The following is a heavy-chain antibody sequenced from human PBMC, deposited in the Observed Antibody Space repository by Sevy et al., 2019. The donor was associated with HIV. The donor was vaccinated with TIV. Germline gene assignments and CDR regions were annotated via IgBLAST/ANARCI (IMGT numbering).Heavy chain of an antibody. V-gene: IGHV1-2*02. CDR1: GYTFTGYY. D-gene: IGHD3-10*01. Sequence: ASVKVSCKASGYTFTGYYMHWVRQAPGQGLEWMGWINPNSGGTNYAQKFQGRVTMTRDTSISTAYMELSRLRSDDTAVYYCARDPPGGGYYYYYGMDVWGQGTTVTVS. CDR3: ARDPPGGGYYYYYGMDV. CDR2: INPNSGGT. J-gene: IGHJ6*02.